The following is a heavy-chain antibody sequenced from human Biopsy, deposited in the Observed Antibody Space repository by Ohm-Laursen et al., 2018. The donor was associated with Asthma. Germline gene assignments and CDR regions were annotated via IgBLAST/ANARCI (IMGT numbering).Heavy chain of an antibody. CDR1: GGSISSFY. J-gene: IGHJ4*02. D-gene: IGHD6-19*01. CDR2: VYWTGST. Sequence: PPGTLSLTCSVYGGSISSFYWSWIRQSPEKGLEWMGYVYWTGSTNYNPSPKSRITMSVDTSKNRMFLELTSVTAADTAIYYCVRAVRNEQWLAPFDYWGQGKPVTVSS. V-gene: IGHV4-59*01. CDR3: VRAVRNEQWLAPFDY.